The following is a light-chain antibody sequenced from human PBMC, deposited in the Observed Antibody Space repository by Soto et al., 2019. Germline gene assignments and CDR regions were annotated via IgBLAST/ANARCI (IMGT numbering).Light chain of an antibody. Sequence: EIVLTQSPGTLSLSPGERATLSCGASQSFTSNYLAWYQQKPGQAPRLLIYGASTRATGIPDRFSGSGSGTDFTLTISRLEPEDSAVYYCHQYGSSPRTFGQGTKV. CDR1: QSFTSNY. J-gene: IGKJ1*01. CDR3: HQYGSSPRT. V-gene: IGKV3-20*01. CDR2: GAS.